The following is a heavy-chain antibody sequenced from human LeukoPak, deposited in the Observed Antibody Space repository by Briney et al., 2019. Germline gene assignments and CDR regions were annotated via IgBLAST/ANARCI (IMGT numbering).Heavy chain of an antibody. D-gene: IGHD3-22*01. V-gene: IGHV1-2*02. J-gene: IGHJ4*02. CDR1: GYTFTGYY. Sequence: ASVKVSCKASGYTFTGYYMHWVRQAPGQGLEWMGWINPNSGGTNYAQKFQGRVTMTRDTSISTAYMELSRLRSDDTAVYYCARDQGDYYDSSGYFYWGQGTLDTVSS. CDR2: INPNSGGT. CDR3: ARDQGDYYDSSGYFY.